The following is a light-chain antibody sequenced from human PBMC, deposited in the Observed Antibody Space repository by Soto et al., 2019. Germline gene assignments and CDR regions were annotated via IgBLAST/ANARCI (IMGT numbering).Light chain of an antibody. CDR1: SSDVGGYSY. CDR3: CSYTGSYSYV. V-gene: IGLV2-11*01. J-gene: IGLJ1*01. Sequence: LAHPHSVSGSPGQSVTISCTGTSSDVGGYSYVSWYQQHPGKAPELIIYDVTERPSGVPDRFSGSKSGNTASLTISGLQAEDEADYYCCSYTGSYSYVFGIGTKVTVL. CDR2: DVT.